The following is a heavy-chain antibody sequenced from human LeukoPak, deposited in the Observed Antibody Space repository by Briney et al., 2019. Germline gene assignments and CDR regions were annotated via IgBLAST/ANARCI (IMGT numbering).Heavy chain of an antibody. D-gene: IGHD2-8*01. CDR3: ARDNVPGYFDN. CDR1: GGSISSSSYY. J-gene: IGHJ4*02. CDR2: IYYSGST. V-gene: IGHV4-39*07. Sequence: SETLSLTCTVSGGSISSSSYYWGWIRQPPGKGLEWIGSIYYSGSTYYNPSLKSRVTISVDTSKNQFSLRLNSVTAADTAVYYCARDNVPGYFDNWCQGTLVTVSS.